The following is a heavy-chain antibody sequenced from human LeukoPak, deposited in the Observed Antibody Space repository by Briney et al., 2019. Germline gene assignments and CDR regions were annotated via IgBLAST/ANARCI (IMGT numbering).Heavy chain of an antibody. J-gene: IGHJ4*02. CDR1: GASINSYY. CDR3: ARDRVRFYDY. D-gene: IGHD2-21*01. Sequence: PSETLSLTCTVSGASINSYYWSWIGQRAGNGLEGIVHFYLSGSTNYTRSLKSRVTMSLDRPENQFSLKLSSVTAADTAVYYCARDRVRFYDYWGQGTLVTVSS. V-gene: IGHV4-4*07. CDR2: FYLSGST.